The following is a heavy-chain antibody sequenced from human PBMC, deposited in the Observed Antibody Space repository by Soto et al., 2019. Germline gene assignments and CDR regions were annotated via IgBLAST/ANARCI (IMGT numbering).Heavy chain of an antibody. CDR1: GFTFSSYA. Sequence: PGGSLRLSCAASGFTFSSYAMSWVRQAPGKGLEWVSAISGSGGSTYYADSVKGRFTISRDNSKNTLYLQMNSLRAEDTAVYYCAKSSSWRRQSLEFDYWGQGTLVTVSS. D-gene: IGHD6-13*01. V-gene: IGHV3-23*01. J-gene: IGHJ4*02. CDR3: AKSSSWRRQSLEFDY. CDR2: ISGSGGST.